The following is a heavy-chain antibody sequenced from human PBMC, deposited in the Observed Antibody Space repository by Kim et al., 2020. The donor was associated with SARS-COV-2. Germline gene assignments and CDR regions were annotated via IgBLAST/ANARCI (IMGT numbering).Heavy chain of an antibody. D-gene: IGHD3-22*01. CDR2: IYYSGST. CDR3: ARGYYDSSGYYYWEAFDI. J-gene: IGHJ3*02. CDR1: GGSISSGGYY. Sequence: SETLSLTCTVSGGSISSGGYYWSWIRQHPGKGLEWIGYIYYSGSTYYNPSLKSRVTISVDTSKNQFSLKLSSVTAADTAVYYCARGYYDSSGYYYWEAFDIWGQGTMVTVSS. V-gene: IGHV4-31*03.